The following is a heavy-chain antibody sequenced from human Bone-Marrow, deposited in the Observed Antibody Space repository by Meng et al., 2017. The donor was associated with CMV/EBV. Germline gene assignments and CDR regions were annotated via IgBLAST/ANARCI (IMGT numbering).Heavy chain of an antibody. J-gene: IGHJ6*02. CDR3: ARGNYYYYYGMDV. V-gene: IGHV3-30*04. CDR1: GFTFSSYA. D-gene: IGHD3-10*01. CDR2: ISYDGSNK. Sequence: GSLRLSCAASGFTFSSYAMHWVRQAPGKGLEWVAVISYDGSNKYYADSVKGRFTISRDNSKNTLYLQMNSLRAEDTAVYYCARGNYYYYYGMDVWGQGTTVTVSS.